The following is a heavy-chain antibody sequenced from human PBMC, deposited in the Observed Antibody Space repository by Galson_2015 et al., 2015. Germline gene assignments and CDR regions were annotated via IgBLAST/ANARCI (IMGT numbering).Heavy chain of an antibody. V-gene: IGHV3-23*01. Sequence: SLRLSCAASGFTFSNSVMSWVRQTPGKGLEWLSVLSTNGVSTNYADSVKGRFTISRDISKNTFYLQMSSLRVDDTAVYYCAKGGSVTMRTAFDVWGQGTTVSVSS. J-gene: IGHJ3*01. CDR1: GFTFSNSV. CDR3: AKGGSVTMRTAFDV. D-gene: IGHD5/OR15-5a*01. CDR2: LSTNGVST.